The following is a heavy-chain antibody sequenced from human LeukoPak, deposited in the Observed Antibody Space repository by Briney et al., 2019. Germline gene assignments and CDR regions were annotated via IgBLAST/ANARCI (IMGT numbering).Heavy chain of an antibody. CDR2: ISGSGYST. CDR3: AKELGDFRSAFDY. CDR1: GFTFSTYA. J-gene: IGHJ4*02. Sequence: PGGSLRLSCAASGFTFSTYAMNWVRQAPGKGLEWVSAISGSGYSTYYADSVKGRFTISRDNSKSTLYLQMNSLRAEDTAVYYCAKELGDFRSAFDYWGQGTLVTVFS. V-gene: IGHV3-23*01. D-gene: IGHD3-3*01.